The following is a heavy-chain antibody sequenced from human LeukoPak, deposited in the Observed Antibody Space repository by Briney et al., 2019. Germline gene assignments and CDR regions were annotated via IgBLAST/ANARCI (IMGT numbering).Heavy chain of an antibody. Sequence: SQTLSLTCTVSGGSISSYYWSWIRQSPGKGLEWIGHIYSSGSTNYNPSLESRVTISIDTPKNQFSLKLSSVTAADTALYYCARNYDNSGYTAFGYWGRGTLVTVSS. CDR1: GGSISSYY. D-gene: IGHD3-22*01. V-gene: IGHV4-59*01. CDR2: IYSSGST. J-gene: IGHJ4*02. CDR3: ARNYDNSGYTAFGY.